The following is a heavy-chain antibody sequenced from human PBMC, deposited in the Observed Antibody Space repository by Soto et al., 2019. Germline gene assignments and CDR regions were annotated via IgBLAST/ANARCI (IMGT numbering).Heavy chain of an antibody. J-gene: IGHJ4*02. CDR1: GGSINSGGYC. CDR3: SRGVLV. V-gene: IGHV4-31*03. Sequence: QVQLQESGPGLVKPSQTLSLTCTVSGGSINSGGYCWRWIRQHPGKGLDWIGCISYGGSTSYTPSLKSRVTISVDTSKHQFSLKLTSVTAADTAVYYCSRGVLVWGQGALITVSS. D-gene: IGHD1-1*01. CDR2: ISYGGST.